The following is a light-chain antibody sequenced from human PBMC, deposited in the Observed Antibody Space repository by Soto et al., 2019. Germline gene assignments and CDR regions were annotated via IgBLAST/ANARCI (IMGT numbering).Light chain of an antibody. V-gene: IGLV2-23*01. CDR1: SSDVGAYNL. J-gene: IGLJ3*02. Sequence: QSALTQPASVSGSPGQSITVSCTGTSSDVGAYNLVSWYQQHPGKAPRLIIYEGTKRPSGISHRFSGSKSDNTASLTISGLPAEDEAYYHCSSNAASRPSVFGGGTKLTVL. CDR3: SSNAASRPSV. CDR2: EGT.